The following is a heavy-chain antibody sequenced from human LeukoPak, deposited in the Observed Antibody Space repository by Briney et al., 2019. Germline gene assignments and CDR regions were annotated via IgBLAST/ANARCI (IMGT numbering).Heavy chain of an antibody. V-gene: IGHV3-23*01. J-gene: IGHJ2*01. CDR2: ISDSGDRT. D-gene: IGHD1-26*01. Sequence: GGSLRLSCAASGFHVSHPYSENYMNWVRQAPGKGLEWVSGISDSGDRTYDADAVKGRFTISRDNSKNTLYLQMNTLRAEDTAVYYCAKGSIWTGSYYYWYFDLRGRGTLVTVSS. CDR1: GFHVSHPYSENY. CDR3: AKGSIWTGSYYYWYFDL.